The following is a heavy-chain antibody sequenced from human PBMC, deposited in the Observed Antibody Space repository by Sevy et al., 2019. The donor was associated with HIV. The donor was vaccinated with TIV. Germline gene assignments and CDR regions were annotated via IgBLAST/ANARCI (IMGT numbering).Heavy chain of an antibody. CDR3: AREGGSYRYTHTDY. Sequence: GGSLRLSCAASGFTFSSYAMHWVRQAPGKGPEWVAVISYDGSNKYYADSVKGRFTISRDNSKNTLYLQMNSLRAEDTAVYYCAREGGSYRYTHTDYWGQGTLVTVSS. CDR1: GFTFSSYA. D-gene: IGHD3-16*02. V-gene: IGHV3-30*04. J-gene: IGHJ4*02. CDR2: ISYDGSNK.